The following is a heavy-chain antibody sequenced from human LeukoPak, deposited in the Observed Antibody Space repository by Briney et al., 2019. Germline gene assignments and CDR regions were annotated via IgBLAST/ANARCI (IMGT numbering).Heavy chain of an antibody. J-gene: IGHJ4*02. CDR3: ARHDYDFWSGLFDF. V-gene: IGHV4-59*08. CDR1: GGSISSSYS. D-gene: IGHD3-3*01. Sequence: SETLSLTCTVSGGSISSSYSWSWIRQPPGKGLDWIGYAYNSGSTNYNPSLKSRVTMSLDTSKNQFSLKLTSVTAADTAVYYCARHDYDFWSGLFDFWGQGTLVTVSS. CDR2: AYNSGST.